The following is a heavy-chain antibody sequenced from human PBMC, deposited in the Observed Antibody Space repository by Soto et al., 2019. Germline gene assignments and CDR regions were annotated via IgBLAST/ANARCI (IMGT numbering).Heavy chain of an antibody. CDR2: INHSGST. J-gene: IGHJ4*02. D-gene: IGHD3-10*01. CDR3: ARGRVVRGVITEFDY. CDR1: GGSFSGYY. Sequence: QVQLQQWGAGLLKPSETLSLTCAVYGGSFSGYYWSWIRQPPGKGLEWIGEINHSGSTNYNPSLKRRVTISVDTSKNQSSLKLSSVTAAATAVYYCARGRVVRGVITEFDYWGQGTLVTVSS. V-gene: IGHV4-34*01.